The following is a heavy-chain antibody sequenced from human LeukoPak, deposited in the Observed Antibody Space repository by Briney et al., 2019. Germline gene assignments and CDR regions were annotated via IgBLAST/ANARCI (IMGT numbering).Heavy chain of an antibody. CDR3: AHRKNYYDSSVFDN. CDR2: SCWDDDR. Sequence: SGPTLIHPTRTLTLTRTFPGYSLHPRGGGVAWIRQPPGRDLEWLVLSCWDDDRRYSPSLKSRLTITKDTSKTRVVLTMTNMDPVDTATYFCAHRKNYYDSSVFDNWGQGTLVTVSS. CDR1: GYSLHPRGGG. D-gene: IGHD3-22*01. J-gene: IGHJ4*02. V-gene: IGHV2-5*02.